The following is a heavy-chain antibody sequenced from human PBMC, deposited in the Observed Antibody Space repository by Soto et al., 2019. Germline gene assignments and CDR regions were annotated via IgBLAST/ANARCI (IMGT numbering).Heavy chain of an antibody. Sequence: SVKVSCKASGGTFSSYAISWVRQAPGQGLEWMGGIIPIFGTANYAQKFQGRVTITADKSTSTAYMELSSLRSEDTAVYYCARGYDSSGYLAFDFWGQGTLVTVSS. CDR3: ARGYDSSGYLAFDF. V-gene: IGHV1-69*06. D-gene: IGHD3-22*01. CDR1: GGTFSSYA. J-gene: IGHJ4*02. CDR2: IIPIFGTA.